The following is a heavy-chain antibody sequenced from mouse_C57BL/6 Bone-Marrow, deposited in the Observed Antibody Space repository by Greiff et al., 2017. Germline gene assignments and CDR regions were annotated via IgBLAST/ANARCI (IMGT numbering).Heavy chain of an antibody. CDR3: ARNPLGRDYYAMDY. J-gene: IGHJ4*01. D-gene: IGHD4-1*01. CDR1: GFSLTSYG. V-gene: IGHV2-2*01. Sequence: VNLVESGPGLVQPSQSLSITCTVSGFSLTSYGVHWVRQSPGKGLEWLGVIWSGGSTDYNAAFISRLSISKDNSKSQVFFKMNSLQADDTAIYYCARNPLGRDYYAMDYWGQGTSVTVSS. CDR2: IWSGGST.